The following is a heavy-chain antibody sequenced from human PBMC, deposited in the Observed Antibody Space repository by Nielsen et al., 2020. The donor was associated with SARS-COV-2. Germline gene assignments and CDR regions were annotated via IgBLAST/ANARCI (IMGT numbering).Heavy chain of an antibody. D-gene: IGHD2-15*01. Sequence: WVRQAPGHGLEWMGWMNPNSGNTGYAQKFQGRVTITADESTSTAYMELSSLRSEETAVYYCARGYRTGYCSGGSCYGPVDYWGQGTLVTVSS. CDR2: MNPNSGNT. J-gene: IGHJ4*02. V-gene: IGHV1-8*03. CDR3: ARGYRTGYCSGGSCYGPVDY.